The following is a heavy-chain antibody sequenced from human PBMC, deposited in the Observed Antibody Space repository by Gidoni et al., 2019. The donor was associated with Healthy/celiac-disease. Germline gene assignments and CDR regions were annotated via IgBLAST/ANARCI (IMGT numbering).Heavy chain of an antibody. CDR1: GFTVSSNY. D-gene: IGHD3-16*01. CDR3: ARAEGVTYNYYYYYGMDV. CDR2: IYSGGST. J-gene: IGHJ6*02. V-gene: IGHV3-53*01. Sequence: EVQLVESGGGLIQPGGSLRLSCAASGFTVSSNYMSWVRQAPGKGLEWVSVIYSGGSTYYADSVKGRFTISRDNSKNTLYLQMNSLRAEDTAVYYCARAEGVTYNYYYYYGMDVWGQGTTVTVSS.